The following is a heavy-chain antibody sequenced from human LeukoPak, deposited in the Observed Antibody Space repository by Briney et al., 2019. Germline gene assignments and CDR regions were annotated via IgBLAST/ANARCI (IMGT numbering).Heavy chain of an antibody. J-gene: IGHJ4*02. V-gene: IGHV4-38-2*02. CDR3: ARSTYYDFWSGYYNEAPFDY. CDR2: IYHSGST. Sequence: SETLSLTCTVPGYSISSGYYWGWIRQPPGKGLEWIGSIYHSGSTYYNPSLKSRVTISVDTSKNQFSLNLSSATAADTAVYYCARSTYYDFWSGYYNEAPFDYWGQGTLVTVSS. CDR1: GYSISSGYY. D-gene: IGHD3-3*01.